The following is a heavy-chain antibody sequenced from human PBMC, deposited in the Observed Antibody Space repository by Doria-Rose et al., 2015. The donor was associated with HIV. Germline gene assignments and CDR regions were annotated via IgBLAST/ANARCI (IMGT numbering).Heavy chain of an antibody. J-gene: IGHJ4*02. D-gene: IGHD6-13*01. V-gene: IGHV2-26*01. CDR2: IFSGDER. CDR3: ARIKSSRWYHKYYFDF. CDR1: GVSLSSPGMG. Sequence: QESGPVLVKPTETLTLTCTVSGVSLSSPGMGVSWIRQPPGKALEWLANIFSGDERSYKTSLKSRLTISRGTSNSQVVLTMTDMDPVDTATYYCARIKSSRWYHKYYFDFWGQGILVIVSA.